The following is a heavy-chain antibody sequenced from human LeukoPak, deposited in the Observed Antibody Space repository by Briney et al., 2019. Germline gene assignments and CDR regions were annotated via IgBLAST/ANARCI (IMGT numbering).Heavy chain of an antibody. V-gene: IGHV3-43D*04. CDR1: GFTIDDFA. CDR3: AKDKGYIATTGILSDH. Sequence: GGSLRLSCAASGFTIDDFAMHWVRQAPGEGLEWVSLVSWDGGTTFYADSVKGRFTVSRDNSINPLYLQMNNLRVEDTAFYYCAKDKGYIATTGILSDHWGTGTLVTVSS. D-gene: IGHD1-1*01. J-gene: IGHJ4*02. CDR2: VSWDGGTT.